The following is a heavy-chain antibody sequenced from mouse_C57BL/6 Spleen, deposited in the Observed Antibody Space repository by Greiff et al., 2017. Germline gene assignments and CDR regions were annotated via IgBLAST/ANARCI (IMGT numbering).Heavy chain of an antibody. CDR2: ISGGGGNT. CDR3: ARHGYYGSSSAWFAY. V-gene: IGHV5-9*01. Sequence: EVMLVESGGGLVKPGGSLKLSCAASGFTFSSYTMSWVRQTPEKRLEWVATISGGGGNTYYPDSVKGRFTISRDNAKNTLYLQISSLRSEDTALYYCARHGYYGSSSAWFAYWGQGTLVTVSA. CDR1: GFTFSSYT. J-gene: IGHJ3*01. D-gene: IGHD1-1*01.